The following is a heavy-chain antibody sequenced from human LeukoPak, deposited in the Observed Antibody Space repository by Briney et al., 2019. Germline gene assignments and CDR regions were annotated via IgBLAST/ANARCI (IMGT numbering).Heavy chain of an antibody. Sequence: GGSLRLSCVASGFTFGKYWMSWVRQAPGKGLEWVANIKLDGSEKNYVDSVKGRFTISRDNTKNSLYLQMNSLRVEDTAVYYCATSGDYGGPFRPWGQGTLVTVSS. CDR1: GFTFGKYW. CDR2: IKLDGSEK. J-gene: IGHJ5*02. CDR3: ATSGDYGGPFRP. D-gene: IGHD4-23*01. V-gene: IGHV3-7*03.